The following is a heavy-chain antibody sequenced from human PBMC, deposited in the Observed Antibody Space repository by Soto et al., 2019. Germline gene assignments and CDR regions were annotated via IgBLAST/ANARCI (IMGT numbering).Heavy chain of an antibody. V-gene: IGHV4-4*02. CDR2: IYHSGST. J-gene: IGHJ3*02. D-gene: IGHD1-26*01. CDR3: ARVAPLGTGDAFDI. CDR1: GGSISSSNW. Sequence: SETLSLTCAVSGGSISSSNWWSWVRQPPGKGLEWIGEIYHSGSTNYNPSLKSRVTISVDKSKNQFSLKLSSVTAADTAVYYCARVAPLGTGDAFDIWGQGTMVTVSS.